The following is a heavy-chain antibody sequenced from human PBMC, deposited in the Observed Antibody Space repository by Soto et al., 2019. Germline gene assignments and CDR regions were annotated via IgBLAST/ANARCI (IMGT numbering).Heavy chain of an antibody. Sequence: ASVKVSCKASGYTFTGYYMHWVRQAPGQGLEWMGWINPNSGGTNYAQKFQGWVTMTRDTSISTAYMELSRLRSDDTAVYYCASGLYSSSAGDWFHPWGQGTLVTVSS. V-gene: IGHV1-2*04. CDR1: GYTFTGYY. CDR3: ASGLYSSSAGDWFHP. D-gene: IGHD6-6*01. J-gene: IGHJ5*02. CDR2: INPNSGGT.